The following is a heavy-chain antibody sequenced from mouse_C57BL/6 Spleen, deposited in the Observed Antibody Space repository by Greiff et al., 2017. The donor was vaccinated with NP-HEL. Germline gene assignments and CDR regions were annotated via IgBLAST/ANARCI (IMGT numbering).Heavy chain of an antibody. D-gene: IGHD1-1*01. Sequence: EVHLVESGGGLVKPGGSLKLSCAASGFTFSDYGMHWVRQAPEKGLEWVAYISSGSSTIYYADTVKGRFTISRDNAKNTLFLQMTSLRSEDTAMYYCASIYYYEYFDVWGTGTTVTVSS. V-gene: IGHV5-17*01. J-gene: IGHJ1*03. CDR1: GFTFSDYG. CDR2: ISSGSSTI. CDR3: ASIYYYEYFDV.